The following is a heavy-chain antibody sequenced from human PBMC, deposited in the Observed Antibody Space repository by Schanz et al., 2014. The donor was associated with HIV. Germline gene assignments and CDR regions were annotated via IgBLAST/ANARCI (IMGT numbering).Heavy chain of an antibody. CDR3: ARAGDDGVTFGYFDV. CDR2: INPNSGGT. J-gene: IGHJ2*01. CDR1: GYTFTGYF. D-gene: IGHD3-3*01. Sequence: QVQLVQSGAEMKKPGASVKVSCKTSGYTFTGYFMHWVRQAPGQGLEWMGWINPNSGGTNYAQKFQGRVTMTRDTSISTAYMEMSRLRADDTAVYYCARAGDDGVTFGYFDVWGRGAPVSVS. V-gene: IGHV1-2*02.